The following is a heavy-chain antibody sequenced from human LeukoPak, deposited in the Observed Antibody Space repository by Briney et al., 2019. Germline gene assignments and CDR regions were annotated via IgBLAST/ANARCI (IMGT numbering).Heavy chain of an antibody. CDR2: INHSGST. CDR3: ARHGASYYFDY. Sequence: LETLSLTCAVYGGSFSGYYWSWIRQPPGKGLEWIGEINHSGSTNYNPSLKGRVTISVDTSKNQFSLKLSSVTAADTAVYYCARHGASYYFDYWGQGTLVTVSS. D-gene: IGHD1-26*01. V-gene: IGHV4-34*01. J-gene: IGHJ4*02. CDR1: GGSFSGYY.